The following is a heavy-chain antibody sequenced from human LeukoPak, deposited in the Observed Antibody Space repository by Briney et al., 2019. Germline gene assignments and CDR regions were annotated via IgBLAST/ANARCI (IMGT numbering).Heavy chain of an antibody. CDR2: FDLDEGKR. Sequence: VASVKVSCKVSGNTLTKFSMHWVRQAPGKGLEWMGGFDLDEGKRIYAQKLKGRVIMTEDTSTDTAYMEIKSLTFEDTAVYYCAKGPSGSDYDWYFDLWGRGTLITVSS. CDR1: GNTLTKFS. J-gene: IGHJ2*01. CDR3: AKGPSGSDYDWYFDL. D-gene: IGHD4-17*01. V-gene: IGHV1-24*01.